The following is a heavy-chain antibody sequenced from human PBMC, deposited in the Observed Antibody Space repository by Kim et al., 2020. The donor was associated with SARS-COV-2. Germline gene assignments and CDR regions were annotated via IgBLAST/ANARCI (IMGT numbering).Heavy chain of an antibody. J-gene: IGHJ4*02. CDR3: ARVPVGASSWCYFDS. D-gene: IGHD6-13*01. V-gene: IGHV3-11*05. CDR2: RSSSGSYT. Sequence: GGSLRLSCEASGINFSDYYMSWIRKAPGKGLEWVSYRSSSGSYTTYADSLKGRFTISRDNAENSLYLEMNSLSADDTAVYYCARVPVGASSWCYFDSWGQGTLVTVSS. CDR1: GINFSDYY.